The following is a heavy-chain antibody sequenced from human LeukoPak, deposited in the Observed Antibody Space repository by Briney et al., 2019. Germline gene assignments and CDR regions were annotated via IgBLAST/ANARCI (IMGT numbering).Heavy chain of an antibody. V-gene: IGHV4-34*01. D-gene: IGHD3-3*01. CDR3: ARGPHDFLYYFDY. Sequence: SETLSLTCAVYGGSFSGYYWSWIRQPPGKGLEWIGEINHSGSTNYNPSLKSRVAISVDTSKNQFSLKLSSATAADTAVYYCARGPHDFLYYFDYWGQGTLVTVSS. J-gene: IGHJ4*02. CDR2: INHSGST. CDR1: GGSFSGYY.